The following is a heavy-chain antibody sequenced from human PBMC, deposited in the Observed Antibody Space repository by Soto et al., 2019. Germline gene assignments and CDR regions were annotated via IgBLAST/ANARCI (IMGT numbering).Heavy chain of an antibody. Sequence: GGSLRLSCAASGFTFDDYAMHWVRQAPGKGLEWVSGISWNSGSIGYADSVKGRFTISRDNAKNSLYLQMNSLRAEDTALYYCAKGSSWYVVDYWGQGTLVTVSS. D-gene: IGHD6-13*01. V-gene: IGHV3-9*01. CDR1: GFTFDDYA. J-gene: IGHJ4*02. CDR2: ISWNSGSI. CDR3: AKGSSWYVVDY.